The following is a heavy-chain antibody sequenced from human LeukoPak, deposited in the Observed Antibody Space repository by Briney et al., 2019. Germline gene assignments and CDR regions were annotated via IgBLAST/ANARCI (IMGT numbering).Heavy chain of an antibody. D-gene: IGHD3-10*01. CDR1: GYSFTSYW. V-gene: IGHV5-51*01. CDR2: IYPGDSDT. J-gene: IGHJ3*02. CDR3: AREYYYGSGSYPDAFDI. Sequence: ESLKISCKGSGYSFTSYWMGWVRQMPGKGLEWMGIIYPGDSDTRYSPSFQGQVTISADKSISTAYLQWSSLKASDTAMYYCAREYYYGSGSYPDAFDIWGQGTMVTVSS.